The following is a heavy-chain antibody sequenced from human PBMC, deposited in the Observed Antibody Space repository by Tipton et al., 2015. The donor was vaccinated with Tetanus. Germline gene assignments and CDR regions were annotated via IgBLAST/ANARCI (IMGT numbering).Heavy chain of an antibody. V-gene: IGHV3-23*01. CDR1: GFTFRSYA. CDR3: ARNTSGYFDH. CDR2: ISGDGFST. J-gene: IGHJ4*02. Sequence: SLRLSCAASGFTFRSYAMTWVRQAPGKGLEWVSVISGDGFSTHHADSVKGRFTISRDSSQNTVFLQMSSLRAEDTAVYYCARNTSGYFDHWGQGPLVTVSS. D-gene: IGHD6-19*01.